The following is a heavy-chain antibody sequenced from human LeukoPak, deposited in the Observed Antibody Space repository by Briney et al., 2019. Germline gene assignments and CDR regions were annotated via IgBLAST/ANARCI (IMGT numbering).Heavy chain of an antibody. CDR3: AREGAGQGSSSYYANDY. CDR2: IRYDVRNK. J-gene: IGHJ4*02. Sequence: GGSLRLSCAVSGFTFDDYAMHWVRQVPGKGLEWVAFIRYDVRNKYYADSVKGRFTISRDNSKNTLYLQMNSLRAEDTAVYYCAREGAGQGSSSYYANDYWGQGTLVTVSS. V-gene: IGHV3-30*02. CDR1: GFTFDDYA. D-gene: IGHD3-22*01.